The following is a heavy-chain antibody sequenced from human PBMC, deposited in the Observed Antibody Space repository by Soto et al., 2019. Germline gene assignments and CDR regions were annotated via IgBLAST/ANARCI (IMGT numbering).Heavy chain of an antibody. CDR3: ATDRGLGSGWYGWFDP. V-gene: IGHV4-59*01. CDR1: GGSISSYF. J-gene: IGHJ5*02. Sequence: SSETLSLTCTVSGGSISSYFWSWIRQPPGKGLEWIGYIYYSESTNYNPSLKSRVTISVDTSKNQFSLKLSSVTAADTAVYYCATDRGLGSGWYGWFDPWGQGTLVNVS. D-gene: IGHD6-19*01. CDR2: IYYSEST.